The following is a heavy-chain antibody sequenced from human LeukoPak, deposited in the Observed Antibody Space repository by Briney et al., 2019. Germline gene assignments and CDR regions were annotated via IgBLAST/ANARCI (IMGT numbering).Heavy chain of an antibody. Sequence: GSLRLSCAASGFTFSSYAMSWVRQAPGKGLEWIGSIYYSGSTSYNPPLQSRVTISVDTAKNQFSLKLSSVTAADTAVYYCARATVTMDWFDPWGQGTLVTVSS. D-gene: IGHD4-17*01. J-gene: IGHJ5*02. V-gene: IGHV4-39*01. CDR2: IYYSGST. CDR1: GFTFSSYA. CDR3: ARATVTMDWFDP.